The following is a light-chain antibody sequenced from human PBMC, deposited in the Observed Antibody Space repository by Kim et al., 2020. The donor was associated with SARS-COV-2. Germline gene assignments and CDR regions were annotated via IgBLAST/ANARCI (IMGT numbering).Light chain of an antibody. CDR2: GTS. CDR3: QQYGTSTLT. CDR1: QTLSTTY. J-gene: IGKJ4*01. Sequence: EIVLTQSPGTLSLSPGYRATLSCRASQTLSTTYLAWYQQKPGQAPRLLIYGTSNRVTGIPDRFSGSGSGTDFTLTIGRLEPEDFAMYFCQQYGTSTLTFGGGTKLEI. V-gene: IGKV3-20*01.